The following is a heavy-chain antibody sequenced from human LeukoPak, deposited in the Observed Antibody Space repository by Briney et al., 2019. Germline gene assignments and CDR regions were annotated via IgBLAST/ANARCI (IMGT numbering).Heavy chain of an antibody. J-gene: IGHJ1*01. D-gene: IGHD3-16*01. Sequence: ASVKVSCKASGYTFTNFDINWVRQTAGRGLEWMGWMSPNSGNTGYAQKFRGRVTLTSDTSIGAAYMELSSLTSDDTAVYFCARVGLYDVGDWGQGTLVTVSS. V-gene: IGHV1-8*01. CDR3: ARVGLYDVGD. CDR1: GYTFTNFD. CDR2: MSPNSGNT.